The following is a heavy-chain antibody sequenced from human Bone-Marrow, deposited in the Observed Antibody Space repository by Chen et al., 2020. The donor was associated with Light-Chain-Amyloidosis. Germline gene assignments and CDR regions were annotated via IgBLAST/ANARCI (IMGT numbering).Heavy chain of an antibody. CDR2: IYYTGST. Sequence: QVRLQESGPGKVKPSETLSLTCSVSDGSVSSASDYWTWIRQSPGKGLEWIGYIYYTGSTKYNPSLKSRVTISIDTSKNVFSLNLRSVTAADTAVYFCAKESPYYYGLDVWGQGTTVIVSS. V-gene: IGHV4-61*01. CDR1: DGSVSSASDY. J-gene: IGHJ6*02. CDR3: AKESPYYYGLDV.